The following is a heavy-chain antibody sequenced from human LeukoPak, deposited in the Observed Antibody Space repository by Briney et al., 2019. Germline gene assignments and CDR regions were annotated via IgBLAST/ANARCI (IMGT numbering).Heavy chain of an antibody. V-gene: IGHV4-38-2*02. CDR2: IYHSGST. J-gene: IGHJ4*02. D-gene: IGHD1-26*01. Sequence: SETLSLTCTVSGYSISSGYYWGWIRQPPGKGLEWIGSIYHSGSTYYNPSLKSRVTISVDTSKNQFSLKLSSVTAADTAVYYCARGWWELLRALDYWGQGTLVTVSS. CDR1: GYSISSGYY. CDR3: ARGWWELLRALDY.